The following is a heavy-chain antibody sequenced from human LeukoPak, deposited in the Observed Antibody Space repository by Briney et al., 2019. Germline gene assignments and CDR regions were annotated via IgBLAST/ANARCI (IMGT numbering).Heavy chain of an antibody. CDR1: GFTFSSYG. CDR2: IRYDGSNK. V-gene: IGHV3-30*02. CDR3: AKRSNYYDSSGSSFDY. D-gene: IGHD3-22*01. J-gene: IGHJ4*02. Sequence: QPGGSLRLSCAASGFTFSSYGMHWVRQAPGKGLECVAFIRYDGSNKYYADSVKGRFTISRDNSKNTLYLQMNSLRAEDTAVYYCAKRSNYYDSSGSSFDYWGQGTLVTVSS.